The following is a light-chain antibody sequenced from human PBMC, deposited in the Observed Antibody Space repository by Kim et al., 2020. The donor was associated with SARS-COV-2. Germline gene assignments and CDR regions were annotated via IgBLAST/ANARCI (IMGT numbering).Light chain of an antibody. CDR1: SLRSYN. Sequence: SSELSQDPAVSVALGQTVRITCQGDSLRSYNASWYQQKPGQAPVLVIYGKNSRPSGIPDRFSGSRSGNTASFTITGAQAADEADYYCNARDSSGDPWVFGGGTKLTVL. V-gene: IGLV3-19*01. CDR3: NARDSSGDPWV. J-gene: IGLJ3*02. CDR2: GKN.